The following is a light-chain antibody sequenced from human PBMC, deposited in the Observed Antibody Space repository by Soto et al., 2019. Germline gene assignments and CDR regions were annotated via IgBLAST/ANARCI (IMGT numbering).Light chain of an antibody. CDR1: QDISNY. CDR3: QHRGNWPTIT. CDR2: DAS. Sequence: DIQMTQSPSSLSVSVGDRVTITCQANQDISNYLNWYQQKPGKAPKILIFDASNLETGVPSRFSGSGSGTDFTFTISSLHAEDIAAFYCQHRGNWPTITFGHGTRLEIK. V-gene: IGKV1-33*01. J-gene: IGKJ5*01.